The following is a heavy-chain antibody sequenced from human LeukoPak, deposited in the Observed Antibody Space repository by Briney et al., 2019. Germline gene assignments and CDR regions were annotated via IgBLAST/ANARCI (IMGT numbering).Heavy chain of an antibody. Sequence: GGSLRLSCAASGFTFSSYGMHWVRQAPGKGLEWVAVISYDGSNKYYADSVKGRFTISRDNSKNTLYLQMNSLRAEDTAVYYCAKDRGMYSSSWFFDYWVQGTVVSDCS. D-gene: IGHD6-13*01. CDR1: GFTFSSYG. V-gene: IGHV3-30*18. J-gene: IGHJ4*02. CDR2: ISYDGSNK. CDR3: AKDRGMYSSSWFFDY.